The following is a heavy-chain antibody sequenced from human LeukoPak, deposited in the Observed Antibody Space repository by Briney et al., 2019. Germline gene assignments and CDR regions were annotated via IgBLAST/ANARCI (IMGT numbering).Heavy chain of an antibody. Sequence: SETLSLTCAVDGGSSSGYYWSWIRQPPGKGLEWIGEINHSGSTNYNPSLKSRVTITVDTSKSQFSLKLSSVTAADTAVYYCARVMSVVVPAAIAFDYWGQGTLVTVSS. CDR3: ARVMSVVVPAAIAFDY. V-gene: IGHV4-34*01. CDR2: INHSGST. J-gene: IGHJ4*02. D-gene: IGHD2-2*01. CDR1: GGSSSGYY.